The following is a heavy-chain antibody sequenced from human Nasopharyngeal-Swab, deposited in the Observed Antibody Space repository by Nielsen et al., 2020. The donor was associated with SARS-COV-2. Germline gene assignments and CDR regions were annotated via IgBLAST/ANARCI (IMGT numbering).Heavy chain of an antibody. CDR2: ISWNSAHI. Sequence: GGSLRLSCAASGFTFDDYAMHWVRQAPGKGLELVSGISWNSAHIVYADSVKGRFTISRDNAKNSLYLQMNSLRAEDTALYYCAKDSNYGGHRGAFDYWGQGTLVSVPS. CDR1: GFTFDDYA. D-gene: IGHD4-23*01. CDR3: AKDSNYGGHRGAFDY. J-gene: IGHJ4*02. V-gene: IGHV3-9*01.